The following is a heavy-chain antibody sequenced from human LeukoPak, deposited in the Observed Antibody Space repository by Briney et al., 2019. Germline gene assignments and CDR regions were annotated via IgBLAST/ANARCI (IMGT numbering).Heavy chain of an antibody. V-gene: IGHV4-39*01. J-gene: IGHJ4*02. CDR2: IYYSGST. CDR3: AKIAAMVAATPVDY. Sequence: PSETLSLTCTVSGGSISSSSYYWGWIRQPPGKGLEWIGSIYYSGSTYYDPSLKSRVTISVDTSKNQFSLNLTSVTAADTAVYYCAKIAAMVAATPVDYWGQGTLVTVSS. D-gene: IGHD2-15*01. CDR1: GGSISSSSYY.